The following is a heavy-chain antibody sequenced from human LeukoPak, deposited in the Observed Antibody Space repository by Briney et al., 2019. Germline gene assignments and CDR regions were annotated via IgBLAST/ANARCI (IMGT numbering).Heavy chain of an antibody. J-gene: IGHJ4*02. D-gene: IGHD3-22*01. CDR3: ARDPSSGYYYFDS. CDR1: GFTFRSYS. CDR2: ISSSSNYI. V-gene: IGHV3-21*01. Sequence: GGSLRLSCAASGFTFRSYSMNWVRQAPGKGREWVSSISSSSNYIYYADSVKGRFTISRDNAKNSLYLQMDSLRAEDTAVYYCARDPSSGYYYFDSWGQGTLVTVSS.